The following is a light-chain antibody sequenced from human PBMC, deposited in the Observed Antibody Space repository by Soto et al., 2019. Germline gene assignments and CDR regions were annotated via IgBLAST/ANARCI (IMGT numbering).Light chain of an antibody. CDR2: GAS. CDR3: QQYKFWPRT. V-gene: IGKV3-15*01. J-gene: IGKJ1*01. Sequence: EIVMTQSPATLSVSPGERATLSCGASQSVSTSLAWYQQTPGQAPRLLMYGASTRATGVPARFSGSGCGTEFTLTSSSLQSEDFASYYCQQYKFWPRTFGQGTKVEIK. CDR1: QSVSTS.